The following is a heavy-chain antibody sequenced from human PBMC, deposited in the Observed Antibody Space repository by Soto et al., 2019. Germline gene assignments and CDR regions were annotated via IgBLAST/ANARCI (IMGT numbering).Heavy chain of an antibody. Sequence: QVQLVQSGAEVKKPGSSVKVSCKASGGTFSSYAISWVRQAPGQGLEWMGGIIPIFGTANYAQKFQGRVKITADESTSTAYMELSSLRSEDTAVYYCASRITMVRGVKGWFDPWGQGTLVTVSS. D-gene: IGHD3-10*01. CDR1: GGTFSSYA. V-gene: IGHV1-69*01. CDR2: IIPIFGTA. CDR3: ASRITMVRGVKGWFDP. J-gene: IGHJ5*02.